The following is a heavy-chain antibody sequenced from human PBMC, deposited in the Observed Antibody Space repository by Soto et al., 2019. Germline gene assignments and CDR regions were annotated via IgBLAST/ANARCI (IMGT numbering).Heavy chain of an antibody. J-gene: IGHJ6*02. CDR3: ASGYSYGWSPLDV. V-gene: IGHV1-18*01. CDR1: GYTFHNYG. D-gene: IGHD5-18*01. Sequence: ASVKVSCKASGYTFHNYGVNWVRQAPGHGLEWMGRISAYNYNTHYAQNFEGRVTMTTDTSTSTAYMELSSLRSEDTAVYYCASGYSYGWSPLDVWGQGTTVTVSS. CDR2: ISAYNYNT.